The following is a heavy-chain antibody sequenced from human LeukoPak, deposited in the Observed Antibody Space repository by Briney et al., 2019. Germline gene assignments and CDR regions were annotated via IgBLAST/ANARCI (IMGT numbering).Heavy chain of an antibody. CDR1: GGSISSGSYY. V-gene: IGHV4-61*02. D-gene: IGHD5-18*01. CDR3: ARWSGYSYE. Sequence: SQTLSLTCTVSGGSISSGSYYWSWIRQPAGKGLEWIGRIYTSGSTNYNPSLKSRVTISVGTSKNQFSLKLSSVTAADTAVYYCARWSGYSYEWGQGTLVTVSS. CDR2: IYTSGST. J-gene: IGHJ4*02.